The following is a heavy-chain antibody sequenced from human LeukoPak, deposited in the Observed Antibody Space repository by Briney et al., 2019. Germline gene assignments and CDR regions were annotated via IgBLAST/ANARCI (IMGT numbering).Heavy chain of an antibody. V-gene: IGHV1-8*01. CDR2: NPNSGNT. Sequence: NPNSGNTGYAQKFQGRVTMTRNTSISTAYMELSSLRSEDTAVYYCARGVNEQGSSGNFDYWGQGTLVTVSS. J-gene: IGHJ4*02. D-gene: IGHD6-25*01. CDR3: ARGVNEQGSSGNFDY.